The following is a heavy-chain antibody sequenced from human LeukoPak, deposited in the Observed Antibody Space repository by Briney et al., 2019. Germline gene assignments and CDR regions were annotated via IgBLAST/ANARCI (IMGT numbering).Heavy chain of an antibody. V-gene: IGHV1-69*04. Sequence: SVKVSCKASGGTFSSYAISWVRQAAGQGLEWMGRIIPILGIANYAQKFQGRVTITADKSTSTAYMELSSLRSEDTAVYYCARDLGTVTTDVDYWSQGTLVTLSS. D-gene: IGHD4-17*01. CDR2: IIPILGIA. J-gene: IGHJ4*02. CDR3: ARDLGTVTTDVDY. CDR1: GGTFSSYA.